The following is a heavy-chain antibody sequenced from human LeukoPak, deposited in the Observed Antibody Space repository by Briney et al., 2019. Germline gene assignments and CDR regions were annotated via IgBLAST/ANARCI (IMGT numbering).Heavy chain of an antibody. CDR2: IIPIFGTA. V-gene: IGHV1-69*01. CDR3: RGSGYYSDAFDI. J-gene: IGHJ3*02. D-gene: IGHD3-22*01. CDR1: GGTFSSYA. Sequence: ASVKVSCKASGGTFSSYAISWVRQAPGQGLEWMGGIIPIFGTADYAQKFQGRVTITADESTSTAYMELSSLRSEDTAVYYCRGSGYYSDAFDIWGQGTMVTVSS.